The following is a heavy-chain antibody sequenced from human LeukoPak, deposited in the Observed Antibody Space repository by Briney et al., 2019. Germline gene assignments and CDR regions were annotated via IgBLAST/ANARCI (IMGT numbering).Heavy chain of an antibody. V-gene: IGHV3-30*02. CDR1: GFTFSSYG. J-gene: IGHJ6*03. Sequence: GGSLRLSCAASGFTFSSYGTHWVRQAPGKGLEWVAFIRFDGSNKYYADSVKGRFTISRDNSKLYLQMNGLRAEDTAVYYCAKGNCGGDCYTYYYFYMDVWGKGTTVTVSS. CDR3: AKGNCGGDCYTYYYFYMDV. CDR2: IRFDGSNK. D-gene: IGHD2-21*02.